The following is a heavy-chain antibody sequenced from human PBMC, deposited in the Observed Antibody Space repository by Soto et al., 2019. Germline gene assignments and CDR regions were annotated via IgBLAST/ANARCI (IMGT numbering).Heavy chain of an antibody. V-gene: IGHV4-34*01. CDR2: INHSGST. Sequence: SETLSLTCAVYCGSFSGYYWSWIRQPPGKGLEWIGEINHSGSTNYNPSLKSRVTISVDTSKNQFSLKLSSVTAADTAVYYCARGSPYIRREKTTQNDYWGQGTLVTVSS. CDR3: ARGSPYIRREKTTQNDY. D-gene: IGHD3-16*01. CDR1: CGSFSGYY. J-gene: IGHJ4*02.